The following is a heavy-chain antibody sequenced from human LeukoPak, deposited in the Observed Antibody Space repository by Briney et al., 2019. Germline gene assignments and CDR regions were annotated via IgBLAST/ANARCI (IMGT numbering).Heavy chain of an antibody. D-gene: IGHD6-6*01. CDR2: IIPIFGTA. CDR3: ARGESIADRLDY. CDR1: GGTFSSYA. V-gene: IGHV1-69*05. Sequence: SVKVSCKASGGTFSSYAISWVRQAPGQGLEWMGGIIPIFGTANYAQKFQGRVTITTDESTSTAYMELSSLRSEDTAVYYCARGESIADRLDYWGQGTLVTVSS. J-gene: IGHJ4*02.